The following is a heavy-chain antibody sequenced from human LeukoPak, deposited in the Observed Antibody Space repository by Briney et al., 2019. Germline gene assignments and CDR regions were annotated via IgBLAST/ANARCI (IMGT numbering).Heavy chain of an antibody. CDR1: GGSISSGSYY. V-gene: IGHV4-61*02. Sequence: PSETLSLTCTVSGGSISSGSYYWSWIRQPAGKGLEWIGRIYTSGSTNYNPSLKSRVTISVDTSKNQFSLKLSSVTAADTAVYYCASRWDSSGYYYDYWGQGTLVTVSS. CDR3: ASRWDSSGYYYDY. D-gene: IGHD3-22*01. CDR2: IYTSGST. J-gene: IGHJ4*02.